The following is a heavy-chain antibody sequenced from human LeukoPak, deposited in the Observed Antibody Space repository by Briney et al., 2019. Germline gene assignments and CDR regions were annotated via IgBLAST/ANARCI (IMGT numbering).Heavy chain of an antibody. Sequence: SETLSLTCTVSGGSISNYYWTWIRQPPGKGLEWIGYIYSSGNTNYNPSLNSRVTISLDTSKSQFSLMLRSLTAADTAVYYCARRYTASLGERFDYWGQGTLVTVSS. CDR3: ARRYTASLGERFDY. D-gene: IGHD2-2*02. V-gene: IGHV4-59*08. J-gene: IGHJ4*02. CDR2: IYSSGNT. CDR1: GGSISNYY.